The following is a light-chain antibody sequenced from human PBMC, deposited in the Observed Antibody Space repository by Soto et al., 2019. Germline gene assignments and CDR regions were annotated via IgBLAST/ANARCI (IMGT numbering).Light chain of an antibody. CDR3: LQDNTFPWT. Sequence: AIWMTQSPSSLSASVGDRVTITCRAIQDIISDLGWDQQRPGKAPNLLIYATSSLKIGVQSRFSGSGSGTDFTLTISSLQPEDFATYYCLQDNTFPWTFGQGTKVEVK. J-gene: IGKJ1*01. CDR2: ATS. CDR1: QDIISD. V-gene: IGKV1-6*01.